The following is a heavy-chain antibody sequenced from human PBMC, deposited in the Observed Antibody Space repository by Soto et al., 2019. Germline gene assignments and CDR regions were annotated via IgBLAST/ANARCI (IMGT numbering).Heavy chain of an antibody. V-gene: IGHV3-48*03. CDR3: AKDSGRLVFAHYFDY. D-gene: IGHD1-26*01. CDR1: GFTFSSYE. J-gene: IGHJ4*02. Sequence: GGSLRLSCAASGFTFSSYEMNWVRQAPGKGLEWVSYISSSGSTIYYADSVKGRFTISRDNSKNTLYLQMNSLRAEDTAVYYCAKDSGRLVFAHYFDYWGQGTLVTVSS. CDR2: ISSSGSTI.